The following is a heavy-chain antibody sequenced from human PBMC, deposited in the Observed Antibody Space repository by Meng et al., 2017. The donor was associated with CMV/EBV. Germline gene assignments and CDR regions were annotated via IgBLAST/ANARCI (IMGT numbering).Heavy chain of an antibody. J-gene: IGHJ4*02. CDR3: AMLYSSSWYYFDY. Sequence: GESLKISCAASGFTFSDYYMNWIRQAPGKGLEWVSYISSSGSTIYYADSVKGRFTISRDNAKNSLYLQMNSLRAEDTAVYYCAMLYSSSWYYFDYWGQGTLVTVSS. CDR2: ISSSGSTI. V-gene: IGHV3-11*04. CDR1: GFTFSDYY. D-gene: IGHD6-13*01.